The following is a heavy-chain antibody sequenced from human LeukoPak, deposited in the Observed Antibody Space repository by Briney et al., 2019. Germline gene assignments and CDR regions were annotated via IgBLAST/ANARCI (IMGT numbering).Heavy chain of an antibody. CDR2: MNPNSGNT. J-gene: IGHJ4*02. CDR1: GYTFTSYD. Sequence: ASVKVSCKASGYTFTSYDINWVRQATGQGLEWMGWMNPNSGNTGYAQKFQGRVTMTRNTSISTAYMELSSLRSEDTAVYYCARGNINYYDSSGYYDFDYWGQGTLVTVSS. V-gene: IGHV1-8*01. CDR3: ARGNINYYDSSGYYDFDY. D-gene: IGHD3-22*01.